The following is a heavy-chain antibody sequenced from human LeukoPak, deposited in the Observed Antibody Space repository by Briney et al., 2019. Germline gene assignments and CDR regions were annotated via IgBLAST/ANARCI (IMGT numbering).Heavy chain of an antibody. CDR2: IYYSGST. J-gene: IGHJ4*02. CDR3: ARHGSSGYLESFDY. CDR1: GGSISSSSYY. Sequence: NPSETLSLTCIVSGGSISSSSYYWGWIRQPPGKGLEWIGSIYYSGSTYYSPSLRSRVTISVETSKNQFSLKLTSVTAADTAVYFCARHGSSGYLESFDYCGQGTLVTVSS. V-gene: IGHV4-39*01. D-gene: IGHD3-3*01.